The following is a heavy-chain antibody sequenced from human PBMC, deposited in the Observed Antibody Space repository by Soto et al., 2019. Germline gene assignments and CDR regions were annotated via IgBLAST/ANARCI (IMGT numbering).Heavy chain of an antibody. CDR2: IIPIFGTA. V-gene: IGHV1-69*13. D-gene: IGHD6-19*01. CDR3: AKVRYSSPMGYYYGMDV. CDR1: RVAFSKFI. J-gene: IGHJ6*02. Sequence: SVKVFCNASRVAFSKFIVTWVRQAPGLGLEWVGGIIPIFGTANYAQKFQGRVTITADESTSTSYMEVNNLRSEDTAVYYCAKVRYSSPMGYYYGMDVWGQGTTVTVSS.